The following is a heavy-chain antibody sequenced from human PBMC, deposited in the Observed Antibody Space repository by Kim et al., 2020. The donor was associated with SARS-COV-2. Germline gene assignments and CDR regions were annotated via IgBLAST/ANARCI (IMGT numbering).Heavy chain of an antibody. J-gene: IGHJ3*02. CDR3: ARREYSSSWYLGAFDI. D-gene: IGHD6-13*01. V-gene: IGHV4-59*08. Sequence: PSLKSQVTMSIDTSKNQFSLKLSSVTAADTAVYYCARREYSSSWYLGAFDIWGQGTMVTVSS.